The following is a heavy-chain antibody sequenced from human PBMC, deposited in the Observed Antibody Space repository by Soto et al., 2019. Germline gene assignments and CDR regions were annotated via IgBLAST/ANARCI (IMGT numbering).Heavy chain of an antibody. CDR1: GGSISSSTYY. J-gene: IGHJ4*02. CDR3: ANSYGDYVSD. V-gene: IGHV4-39*01. D-gene: IGHD4-17*01. Sequence: SETLSLTCTVSGGSISSSTYYWGWIRQPPGKGLEWIESIYYRGSTYYNPSLKSRVTISVDTFNNQFSLKLSSVTAADTAVYYCANSYGDYVSDRAQRTPVTVSS. CDR2: IYYRGST.